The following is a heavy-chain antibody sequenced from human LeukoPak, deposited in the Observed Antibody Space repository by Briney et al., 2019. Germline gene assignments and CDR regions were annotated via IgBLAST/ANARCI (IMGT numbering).Heavy chain of an antibody. J-gene: IGHJ4*02. D-gene: IGHD4-23*01. Sequence: GGSLRLSCAASGFTFSSSGMHWVRQAPGRGLEWVAFIRFDGTTKYYAQSVRGRFTISRDNSKNTLGLQMNSLRAEDTAVYYCAKGSTTVEMGDYWGQGTLVTVSS. V-gene: IGHV3-30*02. CDR2: IRFDGTTK. CDR1: GFTFSSSG. CDR3: AKGSTTVEMGDY.